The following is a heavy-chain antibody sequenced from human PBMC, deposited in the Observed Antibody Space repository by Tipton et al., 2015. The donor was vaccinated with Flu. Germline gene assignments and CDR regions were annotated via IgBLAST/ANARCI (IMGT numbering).Heavy chain of an antibody. D-gene: IGHD3-9*01. J-gene: IGHJ3*02. CDR3: ARDRMYYEILTGPSGAFDI. CDR2: ISYDGSNK. CDR1: GFTFSSYA. Sequence: SLRLSCAASGFTFSSYAMHWVRQAPGKGLEWVAVISYDGSNKYYADSVKGRFTLSRDNSKNTLYLQMNSLRAEDTAVYYCARDRMYYEILTGPSGAFDIWGQGTMATVSS. V-gene: IGHV3-30*01.